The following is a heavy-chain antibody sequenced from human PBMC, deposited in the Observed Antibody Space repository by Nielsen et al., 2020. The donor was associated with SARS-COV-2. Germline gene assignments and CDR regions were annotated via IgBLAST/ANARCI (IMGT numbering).Heavy chain of an antibody. CDR3: ARRGSYGSYFGLDV. V-gene: IGHV3-74*01. D-gene: IGHD1-26*01. Sequence: GESLKISCAASGFTITNYWMHWVRQAPGKRLVWVSRISSDGSSTRYADSVKGRFTISRDNAKNTLFLQMNSLTAEDTAVYYCARRGSYGSYFGLDVWGQGTTVTVSS. J-gene: IGHJ6*02. CDR2: ISSDGSST. CDR1: GFTITNYW.